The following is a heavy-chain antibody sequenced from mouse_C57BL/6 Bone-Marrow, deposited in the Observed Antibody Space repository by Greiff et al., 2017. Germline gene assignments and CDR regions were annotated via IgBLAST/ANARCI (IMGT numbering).Heavy chain of an antibody. CDR2: IDPSDSET. CDR1: GYTFTSYW. CDR3: ARWGYGYFDV. V-gene: IGHV1-52*01. J-gene: IGHJ1*03. Sequence: QVQLQQPGAELVRPGSSVKLSCKASGYTFTSYWMHWVKQRPIQGLEWIGNIDPSDSETHYNQKFKDKATFTVDKSSSTAYMLLSSLTSEDSAVYYCARWGYGYFDVWGTGTTVTVSS.